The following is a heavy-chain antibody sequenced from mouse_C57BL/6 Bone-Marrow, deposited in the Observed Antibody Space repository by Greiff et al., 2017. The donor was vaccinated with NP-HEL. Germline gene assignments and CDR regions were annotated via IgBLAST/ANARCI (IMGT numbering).Heavy chain of an antibody. CDR2: INPYNGDT. D-gene: IGHD2-3*01. CDR3: ARADGYYWFAY. J-gene: IGHJ3*01. CDR1: GYSFTGYF. Sequence: VQLQQSGPELVKPGDSVKISCKASGYSFTGYFVNWVMQSHGKSLEWIGRINPYNGDTFYNQKFKGKATLTVDKSSSTAHMELRSLTSEDSAVYYCARADGYYWFAYWGQGTLVTVSA. V-gene: IGHV1-20*01.